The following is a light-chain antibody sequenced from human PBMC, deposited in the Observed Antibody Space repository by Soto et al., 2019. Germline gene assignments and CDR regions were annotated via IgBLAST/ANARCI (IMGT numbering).Light chain of an antibody. CDR1: SSDVGGYNY. V-gene: IGLV2-8*01. J-gene: IGLJ2*01. CDR2: DVS. CDR3: SSYAGSNIVV. Sequence: QSALTQPPSASGSPGQSVTISCTGSSSDVGGYNYVSWYQQHPGKAPKLMIYDVSKRPSGVPDRFSGSKSGNTASLTVSGLQAEDEADYYCSSYAGSNIVVFGEGTKVTVL.